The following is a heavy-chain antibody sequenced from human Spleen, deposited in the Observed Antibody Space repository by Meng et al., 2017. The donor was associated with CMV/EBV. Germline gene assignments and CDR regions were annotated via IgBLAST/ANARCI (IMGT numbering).Heavy chain of an antibody. Sequence: LSLTCAASGFTFSSYAMTWVRQAPGKGLEWVSLIYSGGSRTYYADSVKGRFTISRDNSKNTLYLQMNRLRAEDTAVYYCAKDRGGDGYNNFDYWGQGTLVTVSS. CDR1: GFTFSSYA. D-gene: IGHD5-24*01. V-gene: IGHV3-23*03. CDR2: IYSGGSRT. J-gene: IGHJ4*02. CDR3: AKDRGGDGYNNFDY.